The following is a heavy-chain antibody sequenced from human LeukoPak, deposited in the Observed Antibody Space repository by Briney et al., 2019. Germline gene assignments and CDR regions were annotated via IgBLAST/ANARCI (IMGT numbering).Heavy chain of an antibody. D-gene: IGHD2-15*01. CDR3: ARESWDIEGYNWFDP. CDR1: GDSVSSSSAA. V-gene: IGHV6-1*01. Sequence: SQTLSLTCAISGDSVSSSSAAWNWIRQSPSRGLEWLGRTYYRSKWYNDYAASVKSRITINPDTSKNQFSLQLNSVTPEDTAVYYCARESWDIEGYNWFDPWGQGTLVTVSS. CDR2: TYYRSKWYN. J-gene: IGHJ5*02.